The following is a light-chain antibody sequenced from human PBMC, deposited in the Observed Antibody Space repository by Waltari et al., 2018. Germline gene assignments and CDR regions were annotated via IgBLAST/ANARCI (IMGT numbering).Light chain of an antibody. J-gene: IGKJ2*01. CDR1: QNIYYN. V-gene: IGKV1-6*02. CDR2: AAS. Sequence: IQMTQSPSALSASVGDTVTLSCRASQNIYYNLAWYQQKPGKAPELLIYAASSLQSGFPSRFSGSGSGTEFTLTITTLQPEDSAIYFCQHDYDNPPIFGQGTKVEI. CDR3: QHDYDNPPI.